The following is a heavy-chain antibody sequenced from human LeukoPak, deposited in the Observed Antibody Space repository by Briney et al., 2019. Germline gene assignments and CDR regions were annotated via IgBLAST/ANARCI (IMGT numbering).Heavy chain of an antibody. V-gene: IGHV1-46*01. J-gene: IGHJ4*02. CDR1: GYTFTTYY. CDR2: INPSGGST. Sequence: ASVKVSCKASGYTFTTYYMHWVRQAPGQGLEWMGIINPSGGSTSYAQKFQGRVTMTRDTSTSTVYMDLSSLRSEDTAVYFCARGRGSGWYADWGQETLVTVSS. D-gene: IGHD6-13*01. CDR3: ARGRGSGWYAD.